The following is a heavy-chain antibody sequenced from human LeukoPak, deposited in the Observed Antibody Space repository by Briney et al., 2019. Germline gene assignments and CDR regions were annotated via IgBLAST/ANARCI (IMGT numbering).Heavy chain of an antibody. D-gene: IGHD1-1*01. V-gene: IGHV4-59*08. CDR2: IHSSGNT. CDR3: ARHERNENNGGY. Sequence: SEPLSLTCTVSGISINNNYWSWLRQPPGKGLEWIGYIHSSGNTNYNPSLKSRLTISVDTSKHQLSLKLNSLTAADTAVYYCARHERNENNGGYWGQGTLVTAST. CDR1: GISINNNY. J-gene: IGHJ4*02.